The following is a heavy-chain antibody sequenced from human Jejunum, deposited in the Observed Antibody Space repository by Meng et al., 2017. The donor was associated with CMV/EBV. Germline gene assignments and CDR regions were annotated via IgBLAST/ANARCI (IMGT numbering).Heavy chain of an antibody. V-gene: IGHV3-53*01. Sequence: EVQVLESGXGCIQPGGALRLSCAASGFSVSSNSMSWVRPTPGKGLEWVSIFFYAGDAAYTDSVRGRFTISRDISKNTVYLQMINLRAEDTAVYYCARDRDYLDVWGKGTMVTVSS. CDR3: ARDRDYLDV. CDR1: GFSVSSNS. CDR2: FFYAGDA. D-gene: IGHD3-10*01. J-gene: IGHJ6*03.